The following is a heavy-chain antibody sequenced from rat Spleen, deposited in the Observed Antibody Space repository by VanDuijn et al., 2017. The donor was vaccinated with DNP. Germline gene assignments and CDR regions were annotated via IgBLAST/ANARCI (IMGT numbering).Heavy chain of an antibody. CDR1: GFTFNRYY. D-gene: IGHD1-11*01. CDR2: ISASDTRT. J-gene: IGHJ4*01. Sequence: EVQLVESGGGLVEPGRSLTLSCVASGFTFNRYYMAWVRQAPKKGLEWVATISASDTRTYYPDSVKGRFTVSRDNAKSSLYLQMDSLRSEDTATYDCASLGEGIPYAMDAWGQGTSVTVSS. V-gene: IGHV5-25*01. CDR3: ASLGEGIPYAMDA.